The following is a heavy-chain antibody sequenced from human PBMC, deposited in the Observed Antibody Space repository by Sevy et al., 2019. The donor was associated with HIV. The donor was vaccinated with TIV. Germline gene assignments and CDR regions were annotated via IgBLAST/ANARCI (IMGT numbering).Heavy chain of an antibody. CDR3: ARDWDCTGGVCYFFYYYYGMDV. V-gene: IGHV3-21*01. D-gene: IGHD2-8*02. CDR2: MSSSSSYI. Sequence: GGSLRLSCAASGFTFSSYSMNWVRQAPGKVLEWVSSMSSSSSYIYYADSVKGRFTISRDNAKNSLYLQMISLRAEDTAVYYCARDWDCTGGVCYFFYYYYGMDVWGQGTTVTVSS. CDR1: GFTFSSYS. J-gene: IGHJ6*02.